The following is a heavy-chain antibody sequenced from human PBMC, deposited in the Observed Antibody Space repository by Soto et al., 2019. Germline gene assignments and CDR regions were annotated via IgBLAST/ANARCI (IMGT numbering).Heavy chain of an antibody. CDR2: IYYSGST. V-gene: IGHV4-59*01. J-gene: IGHJ2*01. CDR3: ARTYGTNGVCYSHWYFDL. Sequence: QVQLQESGPGLVKPSETLSLTCTVSGGSISSYYWSWIRQPPGKGLEWIGYIYYSGSTNYNPSLKSRVTISVDTSKNQFSLKLSSVTAADTAVYYCARTYGTNGVCYSHWYFDLWGRGTLVTVSS. CDR1: GGSISSYY. D-gene: IGHD2-8*01.